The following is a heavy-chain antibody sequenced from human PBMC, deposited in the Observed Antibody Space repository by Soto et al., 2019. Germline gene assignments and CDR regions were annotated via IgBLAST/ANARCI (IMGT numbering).Heavy chain of an antibody. D-gene: IGHD6-25*01. CDR3: ARHGGYVTFGAFDI. J-gene: IGHJ3*02. CDR1: GGSISSSSYY. CDR2: IYYSGST. Sequence: SETLSLTCTVSGGSISSSSYYWGWIRQPPGKGLEWIGSIYYSGSTYYNPSLKSRVTISVDTSKNQFSLKLSSVTAADTAVYYCARHGGYVTFGAFDIWGQGTMVTVSS. V-gene: IGHV4-39*01.